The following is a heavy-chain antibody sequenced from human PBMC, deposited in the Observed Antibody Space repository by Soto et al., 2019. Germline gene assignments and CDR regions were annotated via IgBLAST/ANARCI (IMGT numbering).Heavy chain of an antibody. D-gene: IGHD6-19*01. CDR2: ISSNGVGT. CDR1: GLTFGNYA. Sequence: EVQLVESGGGLVQPGGSLRLSCAASGLTFGNYAMAWVRQAPGKVLEYVSGISSNGVGTYYANSVKDRFTISRDNSKNTLYLQMGSLRAEDMAVYYCARREQSDYYYMDVWGKGTSVTVSS. CDR3: ARREQSDYYYMDV. J-gene: IGHJ6*03. V-gene: IGHV3-64*01.